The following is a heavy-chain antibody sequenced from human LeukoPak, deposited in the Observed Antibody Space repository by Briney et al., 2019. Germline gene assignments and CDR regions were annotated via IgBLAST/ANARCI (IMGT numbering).Heavy chain of an antibody. Sequence: ASVKVSCKASGYTFTGYYMHWVRQAPGQGLEWMGWINPNSGGTNYAQKVQGRVTMTMDTSISTAYMELSRLRSDDTAVYYCARDPFYDSSGYYFVDYWGQGTLVTVSS. CDR2: INPNSGGT. D-gene: IGHD3-22*01. V-gene: IGHV1-2*02. CDR3: ARDPFYDSSGYYFVDY. J-gene: IGHJ4*02. CDR1: GYTFTGYY.